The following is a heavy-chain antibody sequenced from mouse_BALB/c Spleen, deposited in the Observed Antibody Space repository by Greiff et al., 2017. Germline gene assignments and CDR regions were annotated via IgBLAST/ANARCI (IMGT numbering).Heavy chain of an antibody. CDR1: GFTIKDYY. D-gene: IGHD1-1*01. CDR3: ARISYGSSYRYAMDY. V-gene: IGHV14-1*02. Sequence: AQLQQSGAELVKPGASVKLSCTASGFTIKDYYMSWVQQRPEQGLEWMGWIDPENGNTIYDPKFQGKASITADTSSNTAYLQLSSLTSEDTAVYYCARISYGSSYRYAMDYWGQGTSVTVSS. J-gene: IGHJ4*01. CDR2: IDPENGNT.